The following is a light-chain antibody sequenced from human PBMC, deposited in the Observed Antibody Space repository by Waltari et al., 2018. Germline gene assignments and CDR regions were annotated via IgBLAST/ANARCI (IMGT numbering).Light chain of an antibody. V-gene: IGLV2-14*03. CDR3: SSYTSRNSPVV. CDR2: DVS. Sequence: QSALTQPASVSGSPGQSITISCTGTSCDVGGHNYVSRYQQYPGKAPRLMMYDVSNRPSGVSNRDPGSTSGNTASLTISGLQAAEEADYYCSSYTSRNSPVVFGGGAKLTVL. CDR1: SCDVGGHNY. J-gene: IGLJ2*01.